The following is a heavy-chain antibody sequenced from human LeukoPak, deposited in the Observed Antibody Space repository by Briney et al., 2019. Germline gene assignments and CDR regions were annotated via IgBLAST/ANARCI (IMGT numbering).Heavy chain of an antibody. CDR3: AKRGSAWSFDY. V-gene: IGHV3-23*01. CDR2: ISGGSTTI. Sequence: GGSLRLSCAASRFTFSSYAMSWVRQAPGEGLVWVSAISGGSTTIFYADSVKGRFTISRDNSKNTLFLQMSSLRVEDTAVYFCAKRGSAWSFDYWGQGTLVTVSS. J-gene: IGHJ4*02. CDR1: RFTFSSYA. D-gene: IGHD6-19*01.